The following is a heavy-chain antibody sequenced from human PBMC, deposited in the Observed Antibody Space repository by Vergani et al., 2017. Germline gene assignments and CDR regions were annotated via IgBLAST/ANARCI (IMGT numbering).Heavy chain of an antibody. CDR2: IFYSGTT. CDR3: ARGSMVRGVIRPPYYYYGMDV. CDR1: GGSISSGDHC. D-gene: IGHD3-10*01. V-gene: IGHV4-31*11. J-gene: IGHJ6*02. Sequence: QVQLQESGPGVVKPSQTLSLTCAVSGGSISSGDHCWTWIRQRPGKGLEWIGYIFYSGTTYDNPSLRSRLTISVDTSQNQFSLKLRSVTAADTAVYYCARGSMVRGVIRPPYYYYGMDVWGQGTTVTVSS.